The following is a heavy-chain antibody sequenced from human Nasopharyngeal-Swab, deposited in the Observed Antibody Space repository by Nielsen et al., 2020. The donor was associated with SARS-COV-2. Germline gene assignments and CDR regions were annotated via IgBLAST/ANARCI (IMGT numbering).Heavy chain of an antibody. CDR2: IIPILGIA. V-gene: IGHV1-69*04. CDR1: GYTFTSYA. CDR3: ARVVVGDTEGWFDP. J-gene: IGHJ5*02. D-gene: IGHD2-15*01. Sequence: SVKVSCKASGYTFTSYAISWVRQAPGQGLEWMGRIIPILGIANYAQKFQGRVTITADKSTSTAYMELSSLRSEDTAVYYCARVVVGDTEGWFDPWGQGTLVTVSS.